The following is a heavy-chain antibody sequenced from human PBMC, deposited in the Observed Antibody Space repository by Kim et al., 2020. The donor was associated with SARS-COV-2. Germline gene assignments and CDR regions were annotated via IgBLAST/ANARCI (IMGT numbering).Heavy chain of an antibody. CDR1: GGSISSYY. Sequence: SETLSLTCTVSGGSISSYYWSWIRQPPGKGLEWIGYIYYSGSTNYNPSLKSRVTISVDTSKNQFSLKLSSVTAADTAVYYCARDRRAYYYGSGSSTGYYYYGMDVWGQGTTVTVSS. CDR3: ARDRRAYYYGSGSSTGYYYYGMDV. CDR2: IYYSGST. V-gene: IGHV4-59*01. J-gene: IGHJ6*02. D-gene: IGHD3-10*01.